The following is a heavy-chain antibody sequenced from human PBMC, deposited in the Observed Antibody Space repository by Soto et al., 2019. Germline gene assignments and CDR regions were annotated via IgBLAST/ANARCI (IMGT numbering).Heavy chain of an antibody. Sequence: GGSLRLSCAASGFTFSSYAMSWVRQAPGKGLEWVYAISGSEGSTYYAESGKGRFTISRDNSKNTLYLQMNSLRAADTAVYYCAKWLMGGDYYFDYWGQGTLVTVSS. J-gene: IGHJ4*02. CDR1: GFTFSSYA. CDR2: ISGSEGST. D-gene: IGHD2-21*01. V-gene: IGHV3-23*01. CDR3: AKWLMGGDYYFDY.